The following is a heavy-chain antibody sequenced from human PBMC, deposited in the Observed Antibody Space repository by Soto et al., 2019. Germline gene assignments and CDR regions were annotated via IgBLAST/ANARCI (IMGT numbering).Heavy chain of an antibody. D-gene: IGHD5-12*01. Sequence: QVQLVQSGAEVKKPGSSVTVSCKASGGTCSSYTIRWVRQAPGQGLEWMGGIIPIFGTANYAQKFQGRVTITADESTSTAYMQWSSPRSEDTAVYYCARGNHRGLQLWYFALWGRGTLVTVSS. J-gene: IGHJ2*01. CDR3: ARGNHRGLQLWYFAL. CDR1: GGTCSSYT. V-gene: IGHV1-69*12. CDR2: IIPIFGTA.